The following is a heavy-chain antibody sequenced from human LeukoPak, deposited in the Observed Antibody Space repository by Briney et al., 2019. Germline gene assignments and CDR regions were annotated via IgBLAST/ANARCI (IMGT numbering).Heavy chain of an antibody. V-gene: IGHV4-4*07. CDR3: ARGSNILTGPYYFDY. J-gene: IGHJ4*02. Sequence: SETLSLTCTVSGGSISSYYWSWIRQPAGKGLEWIGRIYTSGSTNYNPSLKSRVTMSVDTSKNQFSLKLSSVTAADTAVYYCARGSNILTGPYYFDYWGQGTLVTVSS. CDR2: IYTSGST. CDR1: GGSISSYY. D-gene: IGHD3-9*01.